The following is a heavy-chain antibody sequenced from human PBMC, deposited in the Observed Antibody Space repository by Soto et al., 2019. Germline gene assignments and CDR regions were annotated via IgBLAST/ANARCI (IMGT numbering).Heavy chain of an antibody. Sequence: ASVKVSCKASGYTFISHAIHWVRQAPGQGLEWMGWINVGNGNTKYSPNLQGRVTITRDTSKNQFSLKLSSVTAADTAVYYCARTKDIVVVPAATRFDPWGQGTLVTVSS. V-gene: IGHV1-3*01. CDR3: ARTKDIVVVPAATRFDP. D-gene: IGHD2-2*01. CDR1: GYTFISHA. CDR2: INVGNGNT. J-gene: IGHJ5*02.